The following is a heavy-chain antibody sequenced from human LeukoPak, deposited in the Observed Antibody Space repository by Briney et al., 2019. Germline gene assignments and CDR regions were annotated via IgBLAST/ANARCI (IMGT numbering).Heavy chain of an antibody. J-gene: IGHJ4*02. CDR1: GGSISSYY. Sequence: SETLSLTCTVSGGSISSYYWSWIRQPPGKGLERIGYIYHSGSTYYNPSLKSRVTISVDRSKNQFSLKLSSVTAADTAVYYCARDCSSTSCYREFDYWGQGTLVTVSS. V-gene: IGHV4-59*12. CDR3: ARDCSSTSCYREFDY. D-gene: IGHD2-2*01. CDR2: IYHSGST.